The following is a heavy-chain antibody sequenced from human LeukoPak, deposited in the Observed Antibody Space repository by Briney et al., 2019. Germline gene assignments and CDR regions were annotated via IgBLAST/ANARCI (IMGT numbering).Heavy chain of an antibody. J-gene: IGHJ4*02. CDR3: ARGWLAETTEVTPYNY. V-gene: IGHV1-69*13. CDR2: IIPLFGTA. CDR1: GGTFSSHA. D-gene: IGHD4-23*01. Sequence: ASVKVSCKASGGTFSSHAISWVRQAPGQGPEWMGGIIPLFGTANYAQKFQGRVTITAVESMSTAYMELSSLRSEDTAVYYCARGWLAETTEVTPYNYWGQGTLVTVSS.